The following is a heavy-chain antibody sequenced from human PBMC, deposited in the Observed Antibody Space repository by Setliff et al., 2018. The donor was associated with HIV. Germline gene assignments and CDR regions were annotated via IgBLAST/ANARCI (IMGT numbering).Heavy chain of an antibody. CDR2: IYYSGST. Sequence: PSETLSLTCTVSGGSISSSSYYWGWIRQPPGKGLEWIGSIYYSGSTYYSPSLKSRVTISVDTSKNQFSLKLSSVTAADTAVYYCARQYDFWSGYNGFDPWGQGTLVTVSS. D-gene: IGHD3-3*01. J-gene: IGHJ5*02. CDR1: GGSISSSSYY. CDR3: ARQYDFWSGYNGFDP. V-gene: IGHV4-39*01.